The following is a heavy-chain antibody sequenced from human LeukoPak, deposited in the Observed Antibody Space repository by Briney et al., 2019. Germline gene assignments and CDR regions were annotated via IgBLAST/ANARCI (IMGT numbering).Heavy chain of an antibody. CDR1: GFNFDNFA. J-gene: IGHJ6*02. V-gene: IGHV3-30-3*01. Sequence: PGGSLRLSCVVSGFNFDNFAMHWVRQPLGKGLEWVAVISYDGSNKYYADSVKGRFTISRDNSKNTLYLQMNSLRAEDTAVYYCARGTPSSSGWLYYGMDVWGQGTTVTVSS. CDR2: ISYDGSNK. D-gene: IGHD6-19*01. CDR3: ARGTPSSSGWLYYGMDV.